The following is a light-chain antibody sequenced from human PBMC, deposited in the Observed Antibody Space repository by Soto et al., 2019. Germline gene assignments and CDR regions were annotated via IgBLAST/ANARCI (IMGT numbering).Light chain of an antibody. CDR2: GNS. Sequence: QSVLTQPPSVSGAPGQRVTISCTGSSSNIGAGYDVHWYQQLPGTAPKLLIYGNSNRPSGVPDRFSGSKSGTSASLAITGLRAGDEADYSCQSYDSSLSGGVFGGGTKLTVL. CDR1: SSNIGAGYD. J-gene: IGLJ3*02. CDR3: QSYDSSLSGGV. V-gene: IGLV1-40*01.